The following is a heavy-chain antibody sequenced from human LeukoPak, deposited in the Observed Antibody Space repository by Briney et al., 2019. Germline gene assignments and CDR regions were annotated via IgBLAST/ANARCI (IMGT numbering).Heavy chain of an antibody. Sequence: KPSETLSLTCAVYGGCFSGYYWSWLRQPPGKGLEWIGEINHSGSTNYNPSLKSRVTISVDTSKNQFSLRLTSVTAADTAVYYCAGGRGCSSTSCYTDYYYYMDVWGKGTTVTVSS. V-gene: IGHV4-34*01. J-gene: IGHJ6*03. D-gene: IGHD2-2*02. CDR1: GGCFSGYY. CDR3: AGGRGCSSTSCYTDYYYYMDV. CDR2: INHSGST.